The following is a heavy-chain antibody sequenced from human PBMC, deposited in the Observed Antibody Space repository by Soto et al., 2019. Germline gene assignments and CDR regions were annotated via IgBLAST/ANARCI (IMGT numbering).Heavy chain of an antibody. Sequence: RLSCTTSGFTFGDYVMTWVRQAPGKGLEWLGFIRSKAYGGTTEYAASVKGRFSISRDDSKSIAYLQMNSLKTEDTGVYYCASHYNYVWGSYRTPYDYWGQGTLVTVYS. CDR2: IRSKAYGGTT. V-gene: IGHV3-49*04. CDR1: GFTFGDYV. J-gene: IGHJ4*02. CDR3: ASHYNYVWGSYRTPYDY. D-gene: IGHD3-16*02.